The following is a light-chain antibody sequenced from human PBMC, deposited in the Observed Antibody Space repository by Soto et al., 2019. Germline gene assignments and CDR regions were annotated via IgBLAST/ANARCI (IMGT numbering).Light chain of an antibody. CDR3: QQYHIYSWT. V-gene: IGKV1-5*03. CDR2: RAS. J-gene: IGKJ1*01. Sequence: IQMTQSPSTLSASVGDRVTITCRASQDICTWLAWYQQKPEKAPKVLIYRASNLESGVPSRFSGSGSGTEFSLTINSLQADDFATYYCQQYHIYSWTFGQGTKVDIK. CDR1: QDICTW.